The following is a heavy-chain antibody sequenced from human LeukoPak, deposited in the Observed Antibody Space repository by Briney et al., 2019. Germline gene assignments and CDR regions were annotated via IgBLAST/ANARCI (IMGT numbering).Heavy chain of an antibody. CDR3: ARGIQRTHDAFDI. Sequence: SETLSLTCTVSGGSISSGGYYWSWIRQHPGKGLEWIGYIYYSGSTYYNPSLKSRVTISVDTSKNQFSLKLSSVTAADTAVYYCARGIQRTHDAFDIWGQGTMVTVSS. CDR2: IYYSGST. V-gene: IGHV4-31*03. J-gene: IGHJ3*02. D-gene: IGHD6-25*01. CDR1: GGSISSGGYY.